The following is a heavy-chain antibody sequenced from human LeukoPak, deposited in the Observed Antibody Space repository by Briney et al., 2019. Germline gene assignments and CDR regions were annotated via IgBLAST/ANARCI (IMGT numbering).Heavy chain of an antibody. J-gene: IGHJ5*02. V-gene: IGHV1-8*01. D-gene: IGHD6-19*01. CDR3: ARDSSGWYHWFGP. CDR1: GYTFTSYD. CDR2: MNPNSGNT. Sequence: ASVKVSCKASGYTFTSYDINWVRQATGQGLEWKGWMNPNSGNTGYAQKFQGRVTMTRNTSISTAYMELSSLRSEDTAVYYCARDSSGWYHWFGPWGQGTLVTVSS.